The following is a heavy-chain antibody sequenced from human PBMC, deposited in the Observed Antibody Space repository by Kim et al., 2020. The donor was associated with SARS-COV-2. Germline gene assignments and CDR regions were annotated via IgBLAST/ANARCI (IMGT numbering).Heavy chain of an antibody. D-gene: IGHD3-3*01. CDR1: GFTFSSYA. V-gene: IGHV3-23*01. CDR2: ISGSGGST. J-gene: IGHJ4*02. Sequence: GGSLRLSCAASGFTFSSYAMSWVRQAPGKGLEWVSAISGSGGSTYYADSVKGRFTISRDNSKNTLYLQMNSLRAEDTAVYYCAKDATETLYDFWSLLGYYFDYWGQGTLVTVSS. CDR3: AKDATETLYDFWSLLGYYFDY.